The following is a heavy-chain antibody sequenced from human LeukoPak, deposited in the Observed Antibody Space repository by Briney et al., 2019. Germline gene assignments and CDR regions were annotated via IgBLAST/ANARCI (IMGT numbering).Heavy chain of an antibody. D-gene: IGHD7-27*01. V-gene: IGHV3-23*01. J-gene: IGHJ5*02. CDR3: AKDRRSTNGGNSFDP. Sequence: GGSLRLSCAASGFTFSSYAMSWVRQAPGKGLEWVSAISGSGGSTYYADSVKGRFTISRDNSKNTLYLQMNSLRAEDTAVYYCAKDRRSTNGGNSFDPWGQGTLVTVSS. CDR1: GFTFSSYA. CDR2: ISGSGGST.